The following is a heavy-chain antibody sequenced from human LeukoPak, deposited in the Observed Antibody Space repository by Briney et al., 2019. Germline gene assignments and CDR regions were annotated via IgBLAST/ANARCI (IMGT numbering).Heavy chain of an antibody. CDR2: ISSSSSYI. CDR3: ARDREQWLAHFDY. V-gene: IGHV3-21*01. Sequence: GGSLRLSCAASGFTFSSYSMNWVRQAPGKGLEWVSSISSSSSYIYYADSLKGRFTISRDNAKNSLYLQMNGLRAEDTAVYYCARDREQWLAHFDYWGQGTLVTVSS. CDR1: GFTFSSYS. D-gene: IGHD6-19*01. J-gene: IGHJ4*02.